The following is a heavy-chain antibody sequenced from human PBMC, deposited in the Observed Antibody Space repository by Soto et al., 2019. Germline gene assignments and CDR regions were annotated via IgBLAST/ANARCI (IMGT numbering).Heavy chain of an antibody. CDR1: GYTLTELS. J-gene: IGHJ4*02. CDR3: ATDSTYYYDSSGYYHFDY. CDR2: FDPEDGET. V-gene: IGHV1-24*01. Sequence: GASVKVSCKVSGYTLTELSMHWLRQAPGKGLEWMGGFDPEDGETIYAQKFQGRVTMTEDTSTDTAYMELSSLRSEDTAVYYCATDSTYYYDSSGYYHFDYWGQGTLVTVSS. D-gene: IGHD3-22*01.